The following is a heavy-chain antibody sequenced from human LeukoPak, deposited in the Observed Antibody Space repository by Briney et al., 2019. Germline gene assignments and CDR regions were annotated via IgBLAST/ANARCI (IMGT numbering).Heavy chain of an antibody. D-gene: IGHD3-10*01. Sequence: PSETLSLTCTVSGASVSSGGYNWSWIRQPPGKGLEWIGYIYYSGSTNFNPSLKSRVTISVDTSKNQFSLKVSSVTAADTAVYYCARRGGSGRSFDYWGQGTLVTVSS. CDR1: GASVSSGGYN. CDR2: IYYSGST. J-gene: IGHJ4*02. CDR3: ARRGGSGRSFDY. V-gene: IGHV4-61*08.